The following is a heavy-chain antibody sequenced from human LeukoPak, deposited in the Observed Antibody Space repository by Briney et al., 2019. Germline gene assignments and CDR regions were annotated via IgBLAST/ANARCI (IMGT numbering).Heavy chain of an antibody. CDR2: ISSSSSTI. CDR1: GFTFSSYA. CDR3: ATGGYSDFDY. Sequence: GGSLRLSCAASGFTFSSYAMSWVRQAPGKGLEWVSYISSSSSTIYYADSVKGRFTISRDNAKNSLYLQMNSLRAEDTAVYYCATGGYSDFDYWGQGTLVTVSS. J-gene: IGHJ4*02. D-gene: IGHD3-10*01. V-gene: IGHV3-48*04.